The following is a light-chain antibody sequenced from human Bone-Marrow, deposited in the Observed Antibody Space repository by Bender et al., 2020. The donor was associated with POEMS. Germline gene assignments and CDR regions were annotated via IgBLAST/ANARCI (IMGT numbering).Light chain of an antibody. V-gene: IGLV1-47*01. CDR1: SSDVGGYNY. Sequence: QSVLTQPPSASGTPGQRVTISCTGTSSDVGGYNYVSWYQQHPGKAPKLIIYEVNKRPSGVPNRFSASKSGSSASLAISGLQSEDAADYYCSTWDDRLNAWLFGGGTKLTVL. J-gene: IGLJ3*02. CDR3: STWDDRLNAWL. CDR2: EVN.